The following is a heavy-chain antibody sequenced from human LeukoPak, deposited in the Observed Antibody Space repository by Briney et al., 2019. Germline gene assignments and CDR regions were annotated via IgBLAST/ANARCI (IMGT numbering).Heavy chain of an antibody. CDR1: GFTFNEYG. CDR3: AKDAGQWQNWNWFAP. D-gene: IGHD6-19*01. Sequence: PGGSLRLSCAVSGFTFNEYGMHWVRQAPGKGLEWAAAISHDGSKTYSGDSVKGRFTISRDNSKNTLFLEMNSLRPEDTAMYYCAKDAGQWQNWNWFAPWGQGTLVIVSS. CDR2: ISHDGSKT. V-gene: IGHV3-30*18. J-gene: IGHJ5*02.